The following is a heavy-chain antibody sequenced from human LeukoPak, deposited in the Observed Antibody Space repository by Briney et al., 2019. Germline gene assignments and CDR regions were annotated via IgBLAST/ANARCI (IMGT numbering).Heavy chain of an antibody. CDR1: GYSFTSYW. CDR3: ARHGGYSYGFDYFDY. V-gene: IGHV5-51*01. CDR2: IYPGDSDT. Sequence: AGESLKISCKGSGYSFTSYWIGWVRQMPGKGLEWMGIIYPGDSDTRYSPSFQGQVTISADKSNSTAYLQWSSLKASDTAMYYCARHGGYSYGFDYFDYWGQGTLVTVSS. D-gene: IGHD5-18*01. J-gene: IGHJ4*02.